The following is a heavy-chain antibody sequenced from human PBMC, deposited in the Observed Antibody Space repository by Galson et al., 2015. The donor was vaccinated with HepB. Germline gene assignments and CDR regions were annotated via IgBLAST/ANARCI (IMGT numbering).Heavy chain of an antibody. V-gene: IGHV5-51*01. CDR3: ARQFWGIAAAGTAFDI. CDR1: GYSFTSYW. Sequence: QSGAEVKKPGESLKISCTGSGYSFTSYWIGWVRQMPGKGLEWMGIIYPGDSDTRYSPSFQGQVTISADKSTSTAYLQWSSLKASDTAMYFCARQFWGIAAAGTAFDIWGQGTMVTVSS. J-gene: IGHJ3*02. D-gene: IGHD6-13*01. CDR2: IYPGDSDT.